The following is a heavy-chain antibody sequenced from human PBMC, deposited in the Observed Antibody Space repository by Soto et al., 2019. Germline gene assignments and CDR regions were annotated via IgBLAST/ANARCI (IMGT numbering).Heavy chain of an antibody. J-gene: IGHJ4*02. D-gene: IGHD5-12*01. CDR3: ASLPVEMATTPFDY. Sequence: LRLSCAASGFTFSSYEMNWVRQAPGKGLEWVSYISSSGSTIYYADSVKGRFTISRDNAKNSLYLQMNSLRAEDTAVYYCASLPVEMATTPFDYWGQGTLVTVSS. V-gene: IGHV3-48*03. CDR1: GFTFSSYE. CDR2: ISSSGSTI.